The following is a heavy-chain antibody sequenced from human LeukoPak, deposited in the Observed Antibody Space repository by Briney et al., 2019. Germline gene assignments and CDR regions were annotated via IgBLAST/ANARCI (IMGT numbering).Heavy chain of an antibody. Sequence: GESLKISCKGSGYSFTSYWIGWVRQMPGKGLEWMGIIYPGDSDTRHSPSFQGQVTISADKSISTAYLQWSSLKASDTAMYYCASSRYDSSGYYFRFDYWGQGTLVTVSS. D-gene: IGHD3-22*01. CDR1: GYSFTSYW. J-gene: IGHJ4*02. V-gene: IGHV5-51*01. CDR2: IYPGDSDT. CDR3: ASSRYDSSGYYFRFDY.